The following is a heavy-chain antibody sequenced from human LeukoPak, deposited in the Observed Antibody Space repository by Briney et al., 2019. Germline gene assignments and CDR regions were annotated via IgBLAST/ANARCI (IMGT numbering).Heavy chain of an antibody. Sequence: GGSLRLSCAASGFTFRRYWMHWVRQAPGKGPVWVSRINTDGSDTIYADSVKGRFTISRDNAKNTLFLQMNSLRAKDTAVYYCARDESVTGPTTFDYWGQGTLVTVSS. J-gene: IGHJ4*02. CDR3: ARDESVTGPTTFDY. CDR2: INTDGSDT. CDR1: GFTFRRYW. D-gene: IGHD6-19*01. V-gene: IGHV3-74*01.